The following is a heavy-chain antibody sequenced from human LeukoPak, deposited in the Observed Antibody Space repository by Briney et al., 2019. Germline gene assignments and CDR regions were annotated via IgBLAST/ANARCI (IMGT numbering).Heavy chain of an antibody. CDR1: GFPFCNYA. Sequence: QPGRSLRLSCAASGFPFCNYAMHWVRQAPGKGLEWLAVISYEGINKYYTDSVKGRFTFSRDNSKNTLYLQMNSLRAEDTAMYYCAKEGESGYSGGFDHWGQGTLVTVSS. CDR3: AKEGESGYSGGFDH. V-gene: IGHV3-30-3*01. J-gene: IGHJ4*02. D-gene: IGHD3-3*01. CDR2: ISYEGINK.